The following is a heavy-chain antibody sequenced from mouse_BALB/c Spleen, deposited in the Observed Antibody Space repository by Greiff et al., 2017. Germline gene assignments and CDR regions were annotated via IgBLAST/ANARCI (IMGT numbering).Heavy chain of an antibody. D-gene: IGHD1-1*01. CDR2: ISYSGST. CDR3: ARNYGSSYRYFDV. Sequence: VQLKESGPGLVKPSQSLSLTCTVTGYSITSDYAWNWIRQFPGNKLEWMGYISYSGSTSYNPSLKSRISITRDTSKNQFFLQLNSVTTEDTATYYCARNYGSSYRYFDVWGAGTTVTVSS. CDR1: GYSITSDYA. V-gene: IGHV3-2*02. J-gene: IGHJ1*01.